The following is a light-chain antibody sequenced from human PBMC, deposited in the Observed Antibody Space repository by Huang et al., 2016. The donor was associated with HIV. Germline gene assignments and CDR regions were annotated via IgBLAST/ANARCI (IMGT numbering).Light chain of an antibody. V-gene: IGKV4-1*01. CDR3: QQFYSTPIT. J-gene: IGKJ5*01. CDR1: QSLSYRSNNKNY. CDR2: WAA. Sequence: DIVMTQSPDSLAVSLGERATINCKSSQSLSYRSNNKNYLPGYQQKPGQPPKRLSYWAATRESGVPDRFSGSGSGTDFTLTISSLQAEDVAVYHCQQFYSTPITFGQGTRLEIK.